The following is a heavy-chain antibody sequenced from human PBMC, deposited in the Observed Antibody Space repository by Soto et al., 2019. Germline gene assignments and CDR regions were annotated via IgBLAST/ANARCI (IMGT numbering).Heavy chain of an antibody. CDR2: ISSSSSTI. CDR3: ARDKGRSPLDY. Sequence: GGSLRLSCAASGFTFRSYSMNWVRQAPGKGLEWVSYISSSSSTIYYADSVKGRFTISRDNAKNSLYLQMNSLRAEDTAVYYCARDKGRSPLDYWGQGTLVTVSS. V-gene: IGHV3-48*01. D-gene: IGHD2-15*01. CDR1: GFTFRSYS. J-gene: IGHJ4*02.